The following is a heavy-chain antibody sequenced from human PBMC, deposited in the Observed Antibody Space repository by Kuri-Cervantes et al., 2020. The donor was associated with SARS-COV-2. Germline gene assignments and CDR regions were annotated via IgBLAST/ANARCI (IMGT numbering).Heavy chain of an antibody. J-gene: IGHJ6*03. Sequence: GGSLRLSCAASGFTVSSRYMTWVRQAPGKGLEWVSTIYTGGTRDYADSVKGRFTISRDNSKNTLYLQMNSLRAEDTAVYYCAKDNWRVITIFGATRSDYYMDVWGKGTTVTVSS. V-gene: IGHV3-66*02. D-gene: IGHD3-3*01. CDR1: GFTVSSRY. CDR2: IYTGGTR. CDR3: AKDNWRVITIFGATRSDYYMDV.